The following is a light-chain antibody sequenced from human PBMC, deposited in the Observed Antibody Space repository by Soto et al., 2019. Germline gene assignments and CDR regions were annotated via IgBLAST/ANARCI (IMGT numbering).Light chain of an antibody. CDR3: LHEYNYPWT. J-gene: IGKJ1*01. V-gene: IGKV1-6*01. CDR1: QDIRNK. Sequence: AIQMTQFPSSLSASVRERVVISCRTSQDIRNKLGWYQQKPGQAPKLLIFGASTLHSGVPSRFSGSGSGTRFTLTITSLQPEDVATYYCLHEYNYPWTFGQGTKVEIK. CDR2: GAS.